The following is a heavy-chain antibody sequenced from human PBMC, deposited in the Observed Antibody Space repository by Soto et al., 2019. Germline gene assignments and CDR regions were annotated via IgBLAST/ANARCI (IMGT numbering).Heavy chain of an antibody. CDR3: ARNYDRRWLLGY. V-gene: IGHV4-59*12. CDR1: GGSISSYY. Sequence: PSETLSLTCTVSGGSISSYYWSWIRQPPGKGLEWIGYINHSGSTNYNPSLKSRVTISVDTSKNQFSLKLSSVTAADTAVYYCARNYDRRWLLGYWGQGTLVTVSS. CDR2: INHSGST. D-gene: IGHD3-3*01. J-gene: IGHJ4*02.